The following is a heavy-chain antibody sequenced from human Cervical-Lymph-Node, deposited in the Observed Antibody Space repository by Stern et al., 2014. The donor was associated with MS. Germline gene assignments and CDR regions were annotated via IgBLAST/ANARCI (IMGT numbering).Heavy chain of an antibody. CDR2: IVPLVGTR. Sequence: VQLVQSGTEVKKPGSSVKVSCKTSGDTFNNYAISWVRQAPGHGLEWVGAIVPLVGTRTYAQKFRGRVTITADKITNTTYMELGGLTSADTAIYYCARELASSAHPFDYWGRGTLVTVSS. CDR1: GDTFNNYA. J-gene: IGHJ4*02. V-gene: IGHV1-69*06. CDR3: ARELASSAHPFDY. D-gene: IGHD3-10*01.